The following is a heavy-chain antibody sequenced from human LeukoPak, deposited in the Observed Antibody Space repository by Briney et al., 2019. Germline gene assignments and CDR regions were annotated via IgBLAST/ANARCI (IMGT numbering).Heavy chain of an antibody. CDR2: ISWNSGSI. V-gene: IGHV3-9*01. D-gene: IGHD2-15*01. Sequence: GGSLRLSCAASGFTFDDYAMHWVRQAPGKGLEWVSGISWNSGSIGYADSAKGRFTISRDNAKNSLYLQMNSLRAEDTALYYCAKDKGAVGAYGMDVWGQGTTVTVSS. J-gene: IGHJ6*02. CDR3: AKDKGAVGAYGMDV. CDR1: GFTFDDYA.